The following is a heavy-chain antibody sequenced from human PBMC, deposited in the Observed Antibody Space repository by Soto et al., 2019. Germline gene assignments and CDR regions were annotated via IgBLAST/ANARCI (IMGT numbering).Heavy chain of an antibody. CDR2: IGDTVSNI. CDR3: AREAEWQLLGDAFDI. J-gene: IGHJ3*02. D-gene: IGHD3-22*01. CDR1: GFTFSNYE. V-gene: IGHV3-48*03. Sequence: GSLRLSCAASGFTFSNYEMNWVRQAPGKGLEWVSYIGDTVSNIKYADSVKGRFTISRDNARNSLYLQMNNLRAEDTAIYHCAREAEWQLLGDAFDIWGQGTMVTVSS.